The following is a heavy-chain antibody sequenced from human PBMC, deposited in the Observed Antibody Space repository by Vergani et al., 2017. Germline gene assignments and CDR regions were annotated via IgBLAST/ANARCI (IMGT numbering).Heavy chain of an antibody. CDR3: AKSGWLQHFGAHYFDS. CDR2: LTASGSGI. Sequence: EVQLVVSGGGLVQPGGSLRLSCVASGFAFSRYAMSWVRQAPGKGLEWVSGLTASGSGISYADSVRGRFTISRDNSKNTLFLQMDSLRAEDTAVYYCAKSGWLQHFGAHYFDSWGQGILVTVSS. V-gene: IGHV3-23*04. D-gene: IGHD5-24*01. CDR1: GFAFSRYA. J-gene: IGHJ4*02.